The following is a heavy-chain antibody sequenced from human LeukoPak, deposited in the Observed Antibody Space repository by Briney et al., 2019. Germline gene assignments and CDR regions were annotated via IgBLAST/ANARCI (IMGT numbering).Heavy chain of an antibody. V-gene: IGHV3-30-3*01. CDR2: ISYDGSNK. CDR3: AKDYDFWSGYYHDY. Sequence: GRSLRLSCAASGFTFSSYAMHWVRQAPGKGLEWVAVISYDGSNKYYADSVKGRFTISRDNSKNTLYLQMNSLRAEDTAVYYCAKDYDFWSGYYHDYWGQGTLATVSS. D-gene: IGHD3-3*01. J-gene: IGHJ4*02. CDR1: GFTFSSYA.